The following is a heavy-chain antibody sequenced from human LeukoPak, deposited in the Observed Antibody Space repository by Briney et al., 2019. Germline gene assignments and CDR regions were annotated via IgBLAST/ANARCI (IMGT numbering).Heavy chain of an antibody. Sequence: NPSETLSLTCTVSGVSVSSGSYYWSWIRQPPGKGLEWIGYIYYSGSTNYNPSLKSRVTISVDTSKNQFSLKLSSVTAADTAVYYCARVERGLLWFGVNWFDPWGQGTLVTVSS. CDR2: IYYSGST. J-gene: IGHJ5*02. CDR1: GVSVSSGSYY. D-gene: IGHD3-10*01. CDR3: ARVERGLLWFGVNWFDP. V-gene: IGHV4-61*01.